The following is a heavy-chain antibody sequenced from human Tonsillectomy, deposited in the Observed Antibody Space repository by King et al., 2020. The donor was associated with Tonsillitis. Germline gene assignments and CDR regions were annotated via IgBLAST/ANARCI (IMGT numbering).Heavy chain of an antibody. V-gene: IGHV3-21*01. D-gene: IGHD3-16*01. CDR1: GFTFSSHS. CDR2: ISSGSSYI. CDR3: ARDRSWRMGGGMDV. Sequence: VQLVESGGGLVKPAGSLRLSCAASGFTFSSHSMNWVRQAPGKGLEWVSSISSGSSYIYYADSVKGRFTISRDNAKNSLFLQMKSLRDEDTAVYYCARDRSWRMGGGMDVWGQGTTVTVSS. J-gene: IGHJ6*02.